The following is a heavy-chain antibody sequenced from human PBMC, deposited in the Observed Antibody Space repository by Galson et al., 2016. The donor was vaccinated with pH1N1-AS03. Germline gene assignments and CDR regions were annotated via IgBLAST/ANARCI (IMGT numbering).Heavy chain of an antibody. V-gene: IGHV2-70*04. J-gene: IGHJ4*02. CDR2: IDWDDDN. CDR1: GFSLNTDGMR. D-gene: IGHD6-13*01. Sequence: PALVKPTQTLTLTCTFSGFSLNTDGMRVSWIRQPPGKALEWLARIDWDDDNFYRTSLKTRLTISKDTSKNQVVLTLTNVGPVDTATYYCGLTGIAATGYFDYWGQGTLVTVSS. CDR3: GLTGIAATGYFDY.